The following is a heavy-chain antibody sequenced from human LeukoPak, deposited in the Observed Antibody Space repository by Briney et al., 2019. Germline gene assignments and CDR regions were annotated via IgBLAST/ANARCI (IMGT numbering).Heavy chain of an antibody. V-gene: IGHV3-23*01. CDR1: GFTFNNYA. J-gene: IGHJ4*02. D-gene: IGHD1-26*01. CDR2: ISGGGGYT. CDR3: AKGSDSGGYAVFHY. Sequence: GGSLRLSCVVSGFTFNNYAMSWVRQAPGKRLEWVSTISGGGGYTYYADSVKGRFAVSRDNSKNTLDLQMNSLRAEDTAVYYCAKGSDSGGYAVFHYWGQGALVTVSS.